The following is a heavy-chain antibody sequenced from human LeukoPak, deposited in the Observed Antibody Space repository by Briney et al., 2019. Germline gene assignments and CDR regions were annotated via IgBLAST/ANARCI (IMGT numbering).Heavy chain of an antibody. Sequence: PGGSLRLSCGASGFTFSSYWMSWVRQAPGKGLEGVANIKQDGSEKYYVDSVKGRFTISRDNARNSLYLHMNSLRAEDTAVYYCARVLVGATTHFDYWAREPWSPSPQ. CDR2: IKQDGSEK. V-gene: IGHV3-7*01. J-gene: IGHJ4*02. CDR1: GFTFSSYW. CDR3: ARVLVGATTHFDY. D-gene: IGHD1-26*01.